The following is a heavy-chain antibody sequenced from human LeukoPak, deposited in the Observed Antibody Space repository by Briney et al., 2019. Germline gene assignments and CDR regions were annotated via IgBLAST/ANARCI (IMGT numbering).Heavy chain of an antibody. CDR1: GGSISSGSYY. CDR3: ARVTRNTMVRGVMFDP. J-gene: IGHJ5*02. Sequence: SETLSLTCTVSGGSISSGSYYWGWIRHPPGKGLEWIGSIYYSGSTYYNPSLKSRVTISVDTSKNHFSLKLSSVTAADTAVYYCARVTRNTMVRGVMFDPWGQGTLVTVSS. V-gene: IGHV4-39*07. D-gene: IGHD3-10*01. CDR2: IYYSGST.